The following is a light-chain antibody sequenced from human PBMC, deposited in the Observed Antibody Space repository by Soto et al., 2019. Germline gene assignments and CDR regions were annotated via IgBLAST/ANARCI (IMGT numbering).Light chain of an antibody. CDR1: QSIGRW. CDR3: QRYNSD. J-gene: IGKJ3*01. CDR2: EAF. Sequence: DIPMTQSPSTLSASVGDRVTITCRASQSIGRWVAWYQQKPGKAPKVLIYEAFNLKSGVPSRFSGSGSGTEFTLTISSLQPDDFATYCCQRYNSDFGPWTKVDIK. V-gene: IGKV1-5*01.